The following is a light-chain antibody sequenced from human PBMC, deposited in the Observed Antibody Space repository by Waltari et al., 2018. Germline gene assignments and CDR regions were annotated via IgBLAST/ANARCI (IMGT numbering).Light chain of an antibody. CDR3: QAWGSGTVL. J-gene: IGLJ2*01. CDR2: QDN. CDR1: KLVHQY. Sequence: SYDLTQPPSVSVSPGQPASITCPGDKLVHQYVCWYQQKPGQSPVLLIYQDNRRPSGIPERFSGSNSGNTATLTISGTQAMDEADYYCQAWGSGTVLFGGGTKLTVL. V-gene: IGLV3-1*01.